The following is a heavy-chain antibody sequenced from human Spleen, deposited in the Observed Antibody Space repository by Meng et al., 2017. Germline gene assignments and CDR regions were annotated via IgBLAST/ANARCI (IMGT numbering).Heavy chain of an antibody. Sequence: SVKVSCKVSGDTFSSYGITWVRQAPGQGLELMGGIIPIYITPNYAQKFQGRVSITADRSTNTAYMELTSLRSEDTAVYYCARGGLLLWFGEEQTTNWFDPWGQGTLVTVSS. D-gene: IGHD3-10*01. V-gene: IGHV1-69*06. CDR2: IIPIYITP. CDR1: GDTFSSYG. J-gene: IGHJ5*02. CDR3: ARGGLLLWFGEEQTTNWFDP.